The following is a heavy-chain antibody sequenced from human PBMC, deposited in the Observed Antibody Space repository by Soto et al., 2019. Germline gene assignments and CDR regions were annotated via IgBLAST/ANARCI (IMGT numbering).Heavy chain of an antibody. J-gene: IGHJ4*02. CDR2: IWYDGSNK. D-gene: IGHD1-26*01. CDR1: GFDFSTYG. V-gene: IGHV3-33*01. CDR3: ARAVGPFDY. Sequence: ESGGGVVQPGRSLRLSCAASGFDFSTYGMHWVRQAPGKGLEWVAVIWYDGSNKYYADSVKGRCTISRDNSKDTMYLQINSLRVEDTAVYYCARAVGPFDYWGQGTLVTVSS.